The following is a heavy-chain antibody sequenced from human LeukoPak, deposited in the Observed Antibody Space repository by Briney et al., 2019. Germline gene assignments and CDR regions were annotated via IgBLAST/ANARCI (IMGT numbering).Heavy chain of an antibody. CDR3: ARDSGYAFDT. V-gene: IGHV3-48*02. Sequence: GGSLRLSCAASGFTLSSYRMNWVRQAPGKGLEWVSYIRSSSSTIYYADSVKGRFTISSDNAKNSLYLQMNTLRDEDTAVYFCARDSGYAFDTWGQGTMATVSS. CDR1: GFTLSSYR. J-gene: IGHJ3*02. CDR2: IRSSSSTI. D-gene: IGHD2-15*01.